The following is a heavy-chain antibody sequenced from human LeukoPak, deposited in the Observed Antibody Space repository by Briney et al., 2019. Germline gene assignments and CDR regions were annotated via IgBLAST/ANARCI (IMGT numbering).Heavy chain of an antibody. CDR3: ATTPYYDILTGYYYIDY. CDR2: IYYSGST. V-gene: IGHV4-39*01. CDR1: GGSISSSSYY. J-gene: IGHJ4*02. Sequence: SETLSLTCTVSGGSISSSSYYWGWVRQPPGKGLGWIGSIYYSGSTYYNPSLKSRVTISVDTSKNQFSLKLSSVTAADTAVYYCATTPYYDILTGYYYIDYWGQGTLVTVSS. D-gene: IGHD3-9*01.